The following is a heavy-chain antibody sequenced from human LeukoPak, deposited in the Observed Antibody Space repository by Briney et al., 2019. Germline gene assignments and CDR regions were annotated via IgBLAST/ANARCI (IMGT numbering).Heavy chain of an antibody. CDR2: ISPSSSYT. CDR3: AKFSPMTASHYFDF. D-gene: IGHD2-21*02. CDR1: GFTFSDYY. V-gene: IGHV3-11*03. J-gene: IGHJ4*02. Sequence: GGSLRLSCAASGFTFSDYYMSWIRQAPGKGLEWVSYISPSSSYTDYADSVKGRFTISRDNAKNSLHLQMNSLRAEDTAVYSCAKFSPMTASHYFDFWGQGTLVTVSS.